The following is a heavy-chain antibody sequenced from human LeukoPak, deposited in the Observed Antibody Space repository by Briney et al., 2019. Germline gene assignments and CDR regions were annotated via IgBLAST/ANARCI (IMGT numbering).Heavy chain of an antibody. V-gene: IGHV4-59*01. D-gene: IGHD2-2*02. J-gene: IGHJ4*02. CDR2: VSYSGST. CDR1: SGSINGYY. Sequence: SETLSLTCTVSSGSINGYYWSWIRQPPGQGLEWIGYVSYSGSTNYNPSLQSRVTISIGTSKNQFSLKLNSVTAADTAVYYCARRGIPGYCSSTSCYNYWGQGTLVTVSS. CDR3: ARRGIPGYCSSTSCYNY.